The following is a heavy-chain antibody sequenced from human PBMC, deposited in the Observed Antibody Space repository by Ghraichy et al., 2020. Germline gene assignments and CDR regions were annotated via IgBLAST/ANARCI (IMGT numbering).Heavy chain of an antibody. CDR3: ARDGPLLRFFDP. J-gene: IGHJ5*02. D-gene: IGHD3-3*01. V-gene: IGHV4-59*01. Sequence: SETLSLTCTVSGGSISSYYWSWIRQPPGKGLEWIGYIYYSGSTNYNPSLKSRVTISVDTSKNQFSLKLSPVTAADTAVYYCARDGPLLRFFDPWGQGTLVTVSS. CDR2: IYYSGST. CDR1: GGSISSYY.